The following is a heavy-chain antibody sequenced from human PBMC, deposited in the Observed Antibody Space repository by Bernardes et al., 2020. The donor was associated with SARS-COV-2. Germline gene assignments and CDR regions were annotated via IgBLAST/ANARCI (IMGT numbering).Heavy chain of an antibody. CDR3: AVTKVVTPRLFDY. Sequence: GGSLSLSCAVSAVTVKNYAMSWVRQAPGKGLEWVSGMSGTGYTTYYVDSVKGRFTISRDSSKTTLYLQMNSLRAEDTAVYYCAVTKVVTPRLFDYWGQGTLVSVSS. D-gene: IGHD4-17*01. V-gene: IGHV3-23*01. CDR2: MSGTGYTT. CDR1: AVTVKNYA. J-gene: IGHJ4*02.